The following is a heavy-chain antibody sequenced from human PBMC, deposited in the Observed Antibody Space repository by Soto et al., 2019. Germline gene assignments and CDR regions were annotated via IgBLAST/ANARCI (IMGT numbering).Heavy chain of an antibody. CDR2: ISYDSTNK. CDR1: GFTFSDYG. V-gene: IGHV3-30*18. D-gene: IGHD2-2*02. J-gene: IGHJ6*02. CDR3: AKDHGFDEFQLLYYSYHGLDV. Sequence: PGGSLRLSCAASGFTFSDYGMHWVRQAPGKGLEWVAVISYDSTNKYYGDSVKGRFTISRDNSKNTLYLQMNSLRAEDRAVYYCAKDHGFDEFQLLYYSYHGLDVWGQGTTVTV.